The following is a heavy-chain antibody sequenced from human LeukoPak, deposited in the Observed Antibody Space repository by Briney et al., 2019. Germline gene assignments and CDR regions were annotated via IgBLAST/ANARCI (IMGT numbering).Heavy chain of an antibody. Sequence: GGSLRLSCVASGFTFSSYAMSWVRQAPGKGLEWGSGISGINDSAYYADSVKGRFTISRDNSKNTLYLEMNSLRAEDTAVYYCAKPPHGSGWYTDNWFDPWGQGTRVTVSS. CDR2: ISGINDSA. J-gene: IGHJ5*02. CDR1: GFTFSSYA. CDR3: AKPPHGSGWYTDNWFDP. D-gene: IGHD6-19*01. V-gene: IGHV3-23*01.